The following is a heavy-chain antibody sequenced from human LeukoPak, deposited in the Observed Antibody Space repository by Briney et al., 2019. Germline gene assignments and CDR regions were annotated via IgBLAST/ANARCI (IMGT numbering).Heavy chain of an antibody. J-gene: IGHJ5*02. CDR2: ISAYNGNT. CDR3: ARIVRQQLVHWFDP. CDR1: GYTFTSYG. D-gene: IGHD6-13*01. V-gene: IGHV1-18*01. Sequence: ASVKVSCKASGYTFTSYGISWVRQAPGQGLEWMGWISAYNGNTNYAQKLQGRVTMTTDTSTSTAYMELRSLRSDDTAVYYCARIVRQQLVHWFDPWGQETLVTVSS.